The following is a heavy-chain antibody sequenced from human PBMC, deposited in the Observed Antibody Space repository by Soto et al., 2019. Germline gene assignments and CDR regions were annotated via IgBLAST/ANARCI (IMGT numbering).Heavy chain of an antibody. J-gene: IGHJ6*02. CDR2: ISYDGSNK. CDR3: ARDRRRGTAMVLPVGMDV. V-gene: IGHV3-30-3*01. D-gene: IGHD5-18*01. Sequence: QVQLVESGGGVVQPGRSLRLSCAASGFTFSSYAMHWVRQAPGKGLEWVAVISYDGSNKYYADSVKGRFTISRDNSKNTLYLQMNSLRAEDTAVYYCARDRRRGTAMVLPVGMDVRGQGTTVTVSS. CDR1: GFTFSSYA.